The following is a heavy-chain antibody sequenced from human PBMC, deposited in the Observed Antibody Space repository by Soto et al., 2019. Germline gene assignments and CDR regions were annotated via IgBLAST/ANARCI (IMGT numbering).Heavy chain of an antibody. CDR3: ARDSDTYYDILTGSRGVFDY. J-gene: IGHJ4*02. CDR1: GFTFSSYA. CDR2: ISYDGSNK. V-gene: IGHV3-30-3*01. D-gene: IGHD3-9*01. Sequence: GGSLRLSCAASGFTFSSYAMHWVRQAPGKGLEWVAVISYDGSNKYYADSVKGRFTISRDNSKNTLYLQMNSLRAEDTAVYYCARDSDTYYDILTGSRGVFDYWGQGTLVTVSS.